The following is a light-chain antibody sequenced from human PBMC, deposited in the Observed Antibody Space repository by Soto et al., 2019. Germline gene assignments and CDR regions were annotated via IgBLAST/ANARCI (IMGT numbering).Light chain of an antibody. CDR1: QTVSSSH. V-gene: IGKV3-20*01. J-gene: IGKJ4*01. CDR3: QQYVSSPLT. CDR2: ATS. Sequence: EIVLTQSPGSVSLSPGERVTLSCRASQTVSSSHLAWYQQKPGQAPRLLIYATSSRATGIPDRFSGSGSGTDFTLTISRLEPEDFAVYFCQQYVSSPLTFGEGTKLEIK.